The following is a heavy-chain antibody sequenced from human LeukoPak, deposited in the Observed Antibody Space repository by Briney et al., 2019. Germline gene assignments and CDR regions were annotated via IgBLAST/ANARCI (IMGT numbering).Heavy chain of an antibody. CDR3: ARGVYSSGRPYDY. CDR1: RDSVSSNSAA. J-gene: IGHJ4*02. CDR2: TYYRSKWYY. D-gene: IGHD6-19*01. V-gene: IGHV6-1*01. Sequence: SQTLSLTCAISRDSVSSNSAAWNWIRQSPSRGLEWLGRTYYRSKWYYESAESVKSRVTITSDTSKNQFSLHLNSVTPEDTAVYFCARGVYSSGRPYDYWGQGSLVTVSS.